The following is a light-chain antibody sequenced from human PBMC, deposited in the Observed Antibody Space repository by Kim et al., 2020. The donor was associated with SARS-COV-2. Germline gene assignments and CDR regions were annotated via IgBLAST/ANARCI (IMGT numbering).Light chain of an antibody. CDR1: SSNIGNTY. Sequence: GQKVTISCSGSSSNIGNTYVFWYQQLPGTAPKLLIYDNNKRPSGIPDRFSGTKSGTSATLGITGLQTGDEADYYCGTWDSSLSAGVFGGGTKLTVL. CDR3: GTWDSSLSAGV. V-gene: IGLV1-51*01. CDR2: DNN. J-gene: IGLJ3*02.